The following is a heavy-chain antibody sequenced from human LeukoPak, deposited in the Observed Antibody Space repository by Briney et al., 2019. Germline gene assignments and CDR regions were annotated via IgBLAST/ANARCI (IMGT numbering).Heavy chain of an antibody. CDR1: GFTFSSYG. CDR3: AKDLYSYGSFDY. D-gene: IGHD5-18*01. J-gene: IGHJ4*02. V-gene: IGHV3-30*18. CDR2: ISYDGSNK. Sequence: PGGSLRLSCAASGFTFSSYGMHWVRQAPGKGLEWVAVISYDGSNKYYADSVKGRFTISRDNSKNTLYLQMNSLRAKDTAVYYCAKDLYSYGSFDYWGQGTLVTVSS.